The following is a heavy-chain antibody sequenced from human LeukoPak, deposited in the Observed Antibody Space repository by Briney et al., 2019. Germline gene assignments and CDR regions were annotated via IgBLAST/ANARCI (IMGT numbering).Heavy chain of an antibody. V-gene: IGHV4-34*01. Sequence: SETLSLTCAVYGGSFSGYYWSWIRQPPGKGLEWIGEINHSGSTNYNPSLESRVTISVDTSKNQFSLKLSSVTAADTAVYYCARREYQLPPDYWGQGTLVTVSS. J-gene: IGHJ4*02. CDR2: INHSGST. CDR3: ARREYQLPPDY. D-gene: IGHD2-2*01. CDR1: GGSFSGYY.